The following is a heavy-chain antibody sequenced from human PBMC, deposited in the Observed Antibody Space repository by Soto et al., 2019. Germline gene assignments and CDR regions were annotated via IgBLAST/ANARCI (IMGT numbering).Heavy chain of an antibody. V-gene: IGHV4-30-4*01. CDR2: IYYSGST. J-gene: IGHJ3*02. CDR3: AREPTDLAFRHITMPRGHFDI. D-gene: IGHD3-10*01. Sequence: QVQLQEAGPGLVKPSQTLSLTCTVSGGSISSGDYYWIWIRQPPGKGLEWIGYIYYSGSTYYNPSLKRRVTISVDTSRNQLSLKLGSVTAADTAVYYCAREPTDLAFRHITMPRGHFDICGQRTMVTVSS. CDR1: GGSISSGDYY.